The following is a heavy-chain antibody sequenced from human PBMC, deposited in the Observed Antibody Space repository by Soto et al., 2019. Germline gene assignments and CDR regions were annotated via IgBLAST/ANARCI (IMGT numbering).Heavy chain of an antibody. CDR2: MYYSGST. J-gene: IGHJ6*02. Sequence: QLQLQESGPGLVKPSETLSLTCTVSGGSISSSSYYWGWSRQPPGKGLEWCGCMYYSGSTYYNPSLKRRVTITVVTSNTQFYMKQKSVNAEETADNYCASTDLGYCSGGSGRVHLYCYYYGMDVWGQGTTVTVSS. D-gene: IGHD2-15*01. CDR1: GGSISSSSYY. V-gene: IGHV4-39*01. CDR3: ASTDLGYCSGGSGRVHLYCYYYGMDV.